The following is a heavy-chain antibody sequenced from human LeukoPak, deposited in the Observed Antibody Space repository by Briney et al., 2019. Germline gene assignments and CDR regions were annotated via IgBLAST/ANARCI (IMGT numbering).Heavy chain of an antibody. D-gene: IGHD3-3*01. J-gene: IGHJ4*02. CDR1: GGSISSYY. V-gene: IGHV4-59*01. CDR2: IYYSGST. CDR3: ARVLRFLAFEY. Sequence: SETLSLTCTVSGGSISSYYWSWIRQPPGKGLEWIGYIYYSGSTNYNPSLKSRVTISVDTSKNQFSLKLNNVTAADTAVYYCARVLRFLAFEYWGQGTLVTVSS.